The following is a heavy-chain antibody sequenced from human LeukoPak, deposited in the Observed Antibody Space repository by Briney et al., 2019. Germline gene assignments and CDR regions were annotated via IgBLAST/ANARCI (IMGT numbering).Heavy chain of an antibody. CDR1: GNSISSGDNY. D-gene: IGHD3-22*01. V-gene: IGHV4-61*02. CDR3: ARAGITMIVVG. CDR2: IYTSGST. J-gene: IGHJ4*02. Sequence: SQTLSLTCTVSGNSISSGDNYWSWIRQPAGKGLEWIGRIYTSGSTNYSPSLKSRVTISGDTSKNQFSLKLSSVTAADTAVYYCARAGITMIVVGWGQGTLVTVSS.